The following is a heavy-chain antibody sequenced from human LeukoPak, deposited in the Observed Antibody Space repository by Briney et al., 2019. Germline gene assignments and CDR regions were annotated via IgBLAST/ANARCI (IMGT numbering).Heavy chain of an antibody. D-gene: IGHD2-2*01. Sequence: SETLSLTCTVSGGSISSYYWSWIRQPPGKGLEWTGYIYYSGSTNYNPSPKSRVTISVDTSKNQFSLKLSSVTAADTAVYYCARLDCSSTSCYATNYYYYGMDVWGQGTTVTVSS. J-gene: IGHJ6*02. CDR3: ARLDCSSTSCYATNYYYYGMDV. V-gene: IGHV4-59*08. CDR1: GGSISSYY. CDR2: IYYSGST.